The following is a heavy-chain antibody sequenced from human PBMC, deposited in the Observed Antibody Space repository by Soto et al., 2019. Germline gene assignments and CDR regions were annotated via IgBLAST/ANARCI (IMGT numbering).Heavy chain of an antibody. CDR2: IYYSGST. Sequence: PSETLSLTCTVSGGSISSYYWSWIRQPPGKGLEWIGYIYYSGSTNYNPSLKSQITITVDTSKNQFSLKLSSVTAADTAVYYCARRRYSDFDYWGQGTLVTVSS. CDR3: ARRRYSDFDY. CDR1: GGSISSYY. D-gene: IGHD5-12*01. J-gene: IGHJ4*02. V-gene: IGHV4-59*08.